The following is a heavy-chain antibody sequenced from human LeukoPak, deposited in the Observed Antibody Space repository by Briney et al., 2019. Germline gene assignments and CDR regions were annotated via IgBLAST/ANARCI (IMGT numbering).Heavy chain of an antibody. J-gene: IGHJ4*02. D-gene: IGHD6-13*01. CDR2: ISGYNDDT. CDR3: ARDTARTTTAGGPDY. Sequence: ASVKVSCKASGYTFASYGIDWVRQAPGQGLEWMGWISGYNDDTYYAQNLQGRVTMTTDTSTSTAYMEPRSLTSDDTALYYCARDTARTTTAGGPDYWGQGTLVTVSS. V-gene: IGHV1-18*01. CDR1: GYTFASYG.